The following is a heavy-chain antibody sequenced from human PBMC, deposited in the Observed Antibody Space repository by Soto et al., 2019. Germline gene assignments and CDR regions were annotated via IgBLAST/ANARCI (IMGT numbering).Heavy chain of an antibody. J-gene: IGHJ5*02. V-gene: IGHV4-31*03. Sequence: QVQLQESGPGLVKPSQTLSLTCTVSGGSISSGGYYWSWIRQHPGKGLEWIGYIYYSGSTYYNPSLKSRVTISVDTSKNQFSLKLSSVTAADTAVYYCASERGRKQWLVREGNWFDPWGQGTLVTVSS. CDR2: IYYSGST. D-gene: IGHD6-19*01. CDR3: ASERGRKQWLVREGNWFDP. CDR1: GGSISSGGYY.